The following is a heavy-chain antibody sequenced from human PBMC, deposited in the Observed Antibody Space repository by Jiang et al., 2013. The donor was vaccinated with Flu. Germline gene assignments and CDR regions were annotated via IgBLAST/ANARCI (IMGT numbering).Heavy chain of an antibody. CDR3: ARQRTIPSSRGGAAFDY. J-gene: IGHJ4*02. CDR2: IYYSGST. CDR1: GGSISSSSYY. D-gene: IGHD3-3*01. V-gene: IGHV4-39*01. Sequence: GPGLVKPSETLSLTCTVSGGSISSSSYYWGWIRQPPGKGLEWIGSIYYSGSTYYNPSLKSRVTISVDTSKNQFSLKLSSVTAADTAVYYCARQRTIPSSRGGAAFDYWGQGTLVTVSS.